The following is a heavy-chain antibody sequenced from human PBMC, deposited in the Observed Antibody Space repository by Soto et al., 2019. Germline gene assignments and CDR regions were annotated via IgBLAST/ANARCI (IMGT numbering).Heavy chain of an antibody. V-gene: IGHV3-30*18. Sequence: GGSLRLSCAASGFTFSSYGMHWVRQAPGKGLEWVAVTSYDGSNKYYADSVKGRFTISRDNSKNTLYLQMNSLRAEDTAVYYCAKDPDYDFWSGYPNGMDVWGQGTTVTVSS. CDR2: TSYDGSNK. D-gene: IGHD3-3*01. CDR3: AKDPDYDFWSGYPNGMDV. J-gene: IGHJ6*02. CDR1: GFTFSSYG.